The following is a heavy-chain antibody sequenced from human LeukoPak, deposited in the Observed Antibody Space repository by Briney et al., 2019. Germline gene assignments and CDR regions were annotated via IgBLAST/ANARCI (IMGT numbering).Heavy chain of an antibody. CDR2: INPNSGGT. CDR3: ARDLRVVIGNWFDP. V-gene: IGHV1-2*02. D-gene: IGHD3-22*01. Sequence: ASVKFSCKASGYTFTCYYMHWVRKAPGQGLEWMGWINPNSGGTNYAQKFQGRVTMTRDTSISTAYMELSRLRSDDTAVYYCARDLRVVIGNWFDPWGQGTLVTVSS. J-gene: IGHJ5*02. CDR1: GYTFTCYY.